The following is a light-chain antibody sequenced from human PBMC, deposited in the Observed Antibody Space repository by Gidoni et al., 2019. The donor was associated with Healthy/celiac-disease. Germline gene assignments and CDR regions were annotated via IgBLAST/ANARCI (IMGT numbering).Light chain of an antibody. CDR2: QDS. V-gene: IGLV3-1*01. CDR1: KLGDKY. CDR3: QAWDSSPEV. Sequence: SYELTQPPSVSVSPGQTASITCSGDKLGDKYACWYQQKPGQSPVLVIYQDSKRPSGIPGRFSGSNSGDTATLTIGGTQAMDEADYYCQAWDSSPEVFGGGTKLTVL. J-gene: IGLJ2*01.